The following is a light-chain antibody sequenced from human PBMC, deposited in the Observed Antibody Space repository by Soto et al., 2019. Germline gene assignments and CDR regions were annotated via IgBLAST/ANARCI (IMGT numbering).Light chain of an antibody. Sequence: EIVLTQSPGTLSLSPGEGATLSCRASQSISNTFLAWYQQRPGQAPRILIYGASRRATGIPDRFSGSGSGTDFTLTISRLEPEVVALYYCQQYYSSWTFGQGTKVEMK. CDR1: QSISNTF. CDR2: GAS. V-gene: IGKV3-20*01. CDR3: QQYYSSWT. J-gene: IGKJ1*01.